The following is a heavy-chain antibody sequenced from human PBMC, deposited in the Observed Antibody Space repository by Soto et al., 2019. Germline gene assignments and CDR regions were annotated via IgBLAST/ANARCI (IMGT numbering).Heavy chain of an antibody. CDR2: ISAYSSVI. CDR1: GFTFTAYS. Sequence: GGSLRLSCAASGFTFTAYSLNWVRQAPGEGLEWLSYISAYSSVIYYADSVKGRFTISRDTAKNSVYLQMNSLRDDDTAVYYCARERGARPVLYDYFDYWGQGTLVTVSS. V-gene: IGHV3-48*02. CDR3: ARERGARPVLYDYFDY. J-gene: IGHJ4*02. D-gene: IGHD3-16*01.